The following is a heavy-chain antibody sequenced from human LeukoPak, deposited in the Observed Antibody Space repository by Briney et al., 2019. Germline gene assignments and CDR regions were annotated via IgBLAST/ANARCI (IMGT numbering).Heavy chain of an antibody. Sequence: ASVKVSCKASGYTFTGYHVHWVRQAPGQGPEWMAWINPNSGGTKYAQKFQGRVTMTRDTSISTAYMEMSRLTSDDTAVYYCVKGWDSSGYYAFDIWGQGTMVTVSS. J-gene: IGHJ3*02. D-gene: IGHD3-22*01. V-gene: IGHV1-2*02. CDR1: GYTFTGYH. CDR2: INPNSGGT. CDR3: VKGWDSSGYYAFDI.